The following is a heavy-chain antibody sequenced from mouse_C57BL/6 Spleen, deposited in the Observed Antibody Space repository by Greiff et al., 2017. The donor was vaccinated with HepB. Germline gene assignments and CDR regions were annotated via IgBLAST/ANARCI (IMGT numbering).Heavy chain of an antibody. D-gene: IGHD2-4*01. J-gene: IGHJ2*01. CDR2: INPSSGYT. CDR1: GYTFTSYW. Sequence: QVQLQQSGAELAKPGASVKLSCKASGYTFTSYWMHWVKQRPGQGLEWIGYINPSSGYTKYNQKFKDKATLTADKSSSTAYMQLSSLTYEDSAVYYCASIYYDYDDGLDCWGQGTTLTVSS. V-gene: IGHV1-7*01. CDR3: ASIYYDYDDGLDC.